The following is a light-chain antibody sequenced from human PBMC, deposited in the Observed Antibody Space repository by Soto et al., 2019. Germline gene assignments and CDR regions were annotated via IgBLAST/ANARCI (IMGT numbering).Light chain of an antibody. Sequence: EIVMTQSPATLTVSPGXRATLSCRASQSVSSSLAWYQQKPGQAPRLLIYGASTRATGIPARFSGSGSGTEFTLTISSLQSEDFAVYYCQQYNNWPPLLTFGGGTKVDIK. J-gene: IGKJ4*01. CDR1: QSVSSS. CDR2: GAS. CDR3: QQYNNWPPLLT. V-gene: IGKV3D-15*01.